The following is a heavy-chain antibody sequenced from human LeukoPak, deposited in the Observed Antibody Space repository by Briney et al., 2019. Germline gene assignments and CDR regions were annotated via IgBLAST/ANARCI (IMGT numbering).Heavy chain of an antibody. CDR3: ARVFSLGRPVYYYYYGMDV. J-gene: IGHJ6*02. Sequence: SETLSLTCAVYGGSFSGYYWSWIRQPPGKGLEWIGEINHSGSTNYNPSLKSRVTISVDTSKNQFSLKLSSVNAADTAVYYWARVFSLGRPVYYYYYGMDVWGQGTTVTVSS. CDR2: INHSGST. D-gene: IGHD7-27*01. V-gene: IGHV4-34*01. CDR1: GGSFSGYY.